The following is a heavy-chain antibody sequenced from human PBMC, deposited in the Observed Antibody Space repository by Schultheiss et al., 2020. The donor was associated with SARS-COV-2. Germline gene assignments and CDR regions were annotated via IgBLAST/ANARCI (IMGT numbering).Heavy chain of an antibody. CDR2: IVVGSGNT. CDR1: GFTFTSSA. D-gene: IGHD3-22*01. Sequence: SVKVSCKASGFTFTSSAMQWVRQARGQRLEWIGWIVVGSGNTNYAQKFQGRVTITADKSTSTAYMELSSLRSDDTAVYYCARGHYYDSSGYRDYWGQGTLVTVSS. CDR3: ARGHYYDSSGYRDY. V-gene: IGHV1-58*02. J-gene: IGHJ4*02.